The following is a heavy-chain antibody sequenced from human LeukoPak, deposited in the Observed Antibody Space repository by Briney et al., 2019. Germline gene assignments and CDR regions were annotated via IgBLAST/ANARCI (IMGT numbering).Heavy chain of an antibody. CDR1: GFTFSTYW. J-gene: IGHJ4*02. CDR3: ARWAGGHYDY. D-gene: IGHD1-26*01. CDR2: IKQDGSEK. V-gene: IGHV3-7*01. Sequence: GGSLRLSCAASGFTFSTYWMSWVRQAPGRGLEGVANIKQDGSEKYYVDSVKGRFTISRDNGKNSMYLQMHSLRAEDTAVYYCARWAGGHYDYWGQGTLVTVSS.